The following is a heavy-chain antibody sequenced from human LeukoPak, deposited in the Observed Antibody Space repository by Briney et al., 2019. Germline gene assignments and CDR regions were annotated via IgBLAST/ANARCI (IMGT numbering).Heavy chain of an antibody. CDR3: ARSSFSAAGMEAVFVDY. Sequence: SETLSLTCTVSGGSISSGGYYWSWIRQHPGKGLEWIGYIYYSGSTYYNPSLKSRVTISVDTSKNQFSLKLSSVTAADTAVYYCARSSFSAAGMEAVFVDYWGQGTLVTVSS. D-gene: IGHD6-13*01. J-gene: IGHJ4*02. V-gene: IGHV4-31*03. CDR1: GGSISSGGYY. CDR2: IYYSGST.